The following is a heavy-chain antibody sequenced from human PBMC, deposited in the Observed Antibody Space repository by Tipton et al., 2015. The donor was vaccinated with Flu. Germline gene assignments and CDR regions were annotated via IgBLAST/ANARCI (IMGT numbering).Heavy chain of an antibody. CDR1: GFSVSTSS. J-gene: IGHJ5*02. V-gene: IGHV3-53*01. CDR3: ARNWDYQFDP. CDR2: LENIGAT. Sequence: QLVQSGGGLIQPGGSLRLSCTGSGFSVSTSSMSWVRQAPEKELEWVSFLENIGATYYADSVKGRFTISRDNSKNLLYLQMSGLRAEDTAVYYCARNWDYQFDPWGQGTLVTVSS. D-gene: IGHD1-7*01.